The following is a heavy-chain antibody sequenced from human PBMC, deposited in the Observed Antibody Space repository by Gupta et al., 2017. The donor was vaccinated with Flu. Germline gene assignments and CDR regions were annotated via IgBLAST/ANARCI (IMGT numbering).Heavy chain of an antibody. D-gene: IGHD3-10*01. CDR1: GFIFNHYY. CDR3: ARARSDAFDI. V-gene: IGHV3-11*01. Sequence: QVQLVESGRGLVKPGESLRLSCAASGFIFNHYYMTWIRQAPGKGPEWISYITNSGTTTYYADSVRGRFTISRDNAGNSLHLQMDSLRADDTAVYYCARARSDAFDIWGQGTVVTVSS. J-gene: IGHJ3*02. CDR2: ITNSGTTT.